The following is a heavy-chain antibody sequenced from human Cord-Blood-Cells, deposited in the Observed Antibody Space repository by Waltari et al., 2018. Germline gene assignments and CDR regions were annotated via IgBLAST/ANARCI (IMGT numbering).Heavy chain of an antibody. D-gene: IGHD3-3*01. J-gene: IGHJ3*02. CDR2: ISAYNGNK. Sequence: GAEVKKPGASVKVSCKASGYTFTSYGISWVRQAPGQGLEWMGWISAYNGNKNYAQKLQGRVTMTTDTSTSTAYMELRSLRSDDTAVYYCARGASRITIFGVANDAFDIWGQGTMVTVSS. V-gene: IGHV1-18*04. CDR1: GYTFTSYG. CDR3: ARGASRITIFGVANDAFDI.